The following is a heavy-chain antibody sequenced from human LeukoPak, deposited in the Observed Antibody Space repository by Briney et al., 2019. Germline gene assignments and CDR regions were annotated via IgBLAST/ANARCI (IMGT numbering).Heavy chain of an antibody. V-gene: IGHV4-59*01. Sequence: PSETLSLICSVSGVSMTGYYWSWIRQAPGKAPEWIGYMYSSGSTNYNPSLNSRVTMSLDASKNQFSLKLTFVTAVDTAVYYCATRPADGSWYGVFDFWSRGTLVTVSS. CDR3: ATRPADGSWYGVFDF. CDR2: MYSSGST. J-gene: IGHJ4*01. D-gene: IGHD3-10*01. CDR1: GVSMTGYY.